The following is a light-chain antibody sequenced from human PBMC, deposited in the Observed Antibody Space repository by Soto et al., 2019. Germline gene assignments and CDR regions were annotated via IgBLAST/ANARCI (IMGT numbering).Light chain of an antibody. Sequence: QSVLTQPPSVSGAPGQRVTISCTGSSSNIGAGYDVHWYQQRRGTAPKLLISGNSNRPSGVPDRFSGSTSGTSASLAITGLQAEDEGDYYCQSYDSTLSARYVFGTGTKVTVL. CDR1: SSNIGAGYD. V-gene: IGLV1-40*01. CDR2: GNS. J-gene: IGLJ1*01. CDR3: QSYDSTLSARYV.